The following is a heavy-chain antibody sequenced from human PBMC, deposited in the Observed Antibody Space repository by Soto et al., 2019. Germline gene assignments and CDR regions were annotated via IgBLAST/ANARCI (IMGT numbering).Heavy chain of an antibody. V-gene: IGHV3-30*18. D-gene: IGHD3-10*01. Sequence: QVQLVESGGGVVQPGRSRRLSCAASGFTFRSYGMHWVRQAPGKGLEWVAVISYDGSDRYYADSVKGRFTISRDNSKNTLYLQMNSLRAEDTAVYYCAKVSSHRGYYFYGMDVWGQGTTVTVSS. J-gene: IGHJ6*02. CDR2: ISYDGSDR. CDR1: GFTFRSYG. CDR3: AKVSSHRGYYFYGMDV.